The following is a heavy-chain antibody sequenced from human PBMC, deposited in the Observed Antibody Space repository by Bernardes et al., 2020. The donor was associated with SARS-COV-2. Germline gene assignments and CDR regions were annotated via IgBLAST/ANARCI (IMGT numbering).Heavy chain of an antibody. J-gene: IGHJ4*02. CDR1: GFTFNDYA. V-gene: IGHV3-9*01. Sequence: GGSLRLSCAASGFTFNDYAMHWVRQAPGKGLEWVSGISWNSGSIGYADSVKGRFTISRDNAKNSLYLQMNSLRAEDTALYYCAKVSGELEPGDYYFDSWGQGTLVTVSS. CDR3: AKVSGELEPGDYYFDS. CDR2: ISWNSGSI. D-gene: IGHD1-1*01.